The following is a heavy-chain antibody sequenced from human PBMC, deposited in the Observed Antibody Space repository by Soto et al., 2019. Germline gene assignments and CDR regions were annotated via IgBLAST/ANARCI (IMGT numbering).Heavy chain of an antibody. CDR1: GYIFTSYY. J-gene: IGHJ4*02. CDR2: INPFDGSR. V-gene: IGHV1-46*01. D-gene: IGHD6-13*01. CDR3: ARAPRTIATPGSLAF. Sequence: ASVKVSCKASGYIFTSYYIHWVRQAPGQGLERKGWINPFDGSRMFAQSFQGRVTMTRDTSTSTVYMEVSSLRSEDTAVYYCARAPRTIATPGSLAFWGQGTLVTVSS.